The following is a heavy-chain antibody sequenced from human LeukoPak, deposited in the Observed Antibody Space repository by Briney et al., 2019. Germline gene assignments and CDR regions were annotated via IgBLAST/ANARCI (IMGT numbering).Heavy chain of an antibody. D-gene: IGHD6-13*01. CDR3: TRVSSSSWTDYYYYYMDV. CDR1: GFTFGDYA. Sequence: PGGSLRLSCTASGFTFGDYAMSWFRQAPGKGLEWVGFIRSKAYGGTTEYAASVKGRFTISRDDSKSIAYLQMNSLKTEDTAVYYCTRVSSSSWTDYYYYYMDVWGKGTTVTVSS. J-gene: IGHJ6*03. V-gene: IGHV3-49*03. CDR2: IRSKAYGGTT.